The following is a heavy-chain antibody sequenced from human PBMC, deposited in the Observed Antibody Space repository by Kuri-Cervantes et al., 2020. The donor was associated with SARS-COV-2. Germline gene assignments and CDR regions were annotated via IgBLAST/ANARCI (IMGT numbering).Heavy chain of an antibody. Sequence: SVKVSCKASGGTFSSYAISWVRQAPGQGLEWMGRIIPILGIANYAQKFQGRVTMTRDTSTSTVYMELSSLRSEDTAVYYCARDSIGTGIAAAGNFDYWGQGTLVTVSS. CDR2: IIPILGIA. V-gene: IGHV1-69*04. CDR3: ARDSIGTGIAAAGNFDY. J-gene: IGHJ4*02. D-gene: IGHD6-13*01. CDR1: GGTFSSYA.